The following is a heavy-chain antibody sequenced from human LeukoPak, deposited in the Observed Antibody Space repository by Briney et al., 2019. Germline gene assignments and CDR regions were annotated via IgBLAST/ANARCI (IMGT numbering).Heavy chain of an antibody. Sequence: GGSLRLSCAASGFTFSSYAMNWVRQAPGKGLEWVSYISTSSSAIYYADSVKGRFTISRDNAKNSLFLQMNSLRAEDTAVYYCARDGIINAAASIYYFDYWGQGTLVTVSS. V-gene: IGHV3-48*01. CDR1: GFTFSSYA. D-gene: IGHD2-2*01. J-gene: IGHJ4*02. CDR3: ARDGIINAAASIYYFDY. CDR2: ISTSSSAI.